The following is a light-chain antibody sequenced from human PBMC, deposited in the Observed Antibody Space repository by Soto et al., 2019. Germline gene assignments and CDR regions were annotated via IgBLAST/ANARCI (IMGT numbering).Light chain of an antibody. V-gene: IGLV1-40*01. CDR1: SSNIGAGFD. CDR2: DDS. CDR3: QSYDSSLSGYV. Sequence: QSVLTQPPSVSGAPGQRVTISCTGSSSNIGAGFDVHWYQQLPGTAPKLLIYDDSNRPSGVPDRFSGSKSGTSASLAITGLQAEDEADYYCQSYDSSLSGYVFGTGTKVTFL. J-gene: IGLJ1*01.